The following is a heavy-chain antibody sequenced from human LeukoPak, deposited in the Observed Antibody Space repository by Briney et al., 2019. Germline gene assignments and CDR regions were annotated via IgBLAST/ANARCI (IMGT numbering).Heavy chain of an antibody. Sequence: PGGFLRLSCAASGIAFSSYAMSWVREAPGKGLGWFSAFSGSGGSTYYADSVKGRFTISRDNSKNTLYLQMNSLRAEDTAVYYCARSSCITMVRGDIRTYYYMDVWGKGTTVTVSS. CDR3: ARSSCITMVRGDIRTYYYMDV. CDR2: FSGSGGST. D-gene: IGHD3-10*01. CDR1: GIAFSSYA. J-gene: IGHJ6*03. V-gene: IGHV3-23*01.